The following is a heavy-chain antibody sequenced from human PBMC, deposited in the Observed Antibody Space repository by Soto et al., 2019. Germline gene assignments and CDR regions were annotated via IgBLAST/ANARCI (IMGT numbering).Heavy chain of an antibody. J-gene: IGHJ6*02. CDR1: GYTFTSYG. CDR2: ISAYNGNT. V-gene: IGHV1-18*04. CDR3: ARERGYYDILPGRQGLYYYAMDV. Sequence: ASVKVSCKASGYTFTSYGISWVRQAPGQGLEWMGWISAYNGNTNYAQKLQGRVTMTTDTSTSTAYMELRSLRSDDTAVYYCARERGYYDILPGRQGLYYYAMDVWGQGTTVTVSS. D-gene: IGHD3-9*01.